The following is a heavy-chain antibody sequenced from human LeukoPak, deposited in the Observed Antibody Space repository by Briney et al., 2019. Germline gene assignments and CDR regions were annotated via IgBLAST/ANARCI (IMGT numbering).Heavy chain of an antibody. D-gene: IGHD5-12*01. CDR1: GYTFTGYY. CDR2: INPNSGGT. Sequence: ASVKVSCKASGYTFTGYYLHWVRQAPGQGLEGMGWINPNSGGTNYAQKLQGRVTMTRGTSISTAYMELSRLRSDDTAIYYCARVGIEGQHAFDIWGQGTMVTVS. V-gene: IGHV1-2*02. CDR3: ARVGIEGQHAFDI. J-gene: IGHJ3*02.